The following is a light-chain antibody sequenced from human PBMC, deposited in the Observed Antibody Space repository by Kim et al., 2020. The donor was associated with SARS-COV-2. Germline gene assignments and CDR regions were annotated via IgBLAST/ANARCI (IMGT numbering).Light chain of an antibody. CDR1: HSIGTY. CDR3: QQTYIAPRT. CDR2: SAS. V-gene: IGKV1-39*01. Sequence: ASVGDRVTITCRASHSIGTYLTWYQHKPGKVPKLLIYSASSLSSGVPSRFSGAGSGTDFTLTISSLQFEDFATYYCQQTYIAPRTFGGGTKVDIK. J-gene: IGKJ4*01.